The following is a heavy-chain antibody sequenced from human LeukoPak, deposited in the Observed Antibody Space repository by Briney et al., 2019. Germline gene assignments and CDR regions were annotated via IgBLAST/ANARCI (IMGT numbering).Heavy chain of an antibody. Sequence: SVKVSCKASGGTFSSYAISWVRQAPGQGLEWMGRIIPIFGTANYAQKFQGRVTITTDESTSTAYMGLSSLRSEDTAVYYCGGGDGGGNAFDIWGQGTMVTVSS. J-gene: IGHJ3*02. CDR2: IIPIFGTA. V-gene: IGHV1-69*05. D-gene: IGHD3-16*01. CDR3: GGGDGGGNAFDI. CDR1: GGTFSSYA.